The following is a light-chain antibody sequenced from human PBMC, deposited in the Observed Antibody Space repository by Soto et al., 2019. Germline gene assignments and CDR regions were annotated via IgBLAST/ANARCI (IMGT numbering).Light chain of an antibody. CDR1: QTVAGSY. CDR2: GAS. Sequence: EIVLTQSPGTLSLSPGQRATLSCRASQTVAGSYLAWYQQKPGQAPRLLIYGASNRATGIPDRFSGSGSGTDFILTISRLQREDFAVYYCQQYGSSPCTFGQGTKMEIK. CDR3: QQYGSSPCT. J-gene: IGKJ2*02. V-gene: IGKV3-20*01.